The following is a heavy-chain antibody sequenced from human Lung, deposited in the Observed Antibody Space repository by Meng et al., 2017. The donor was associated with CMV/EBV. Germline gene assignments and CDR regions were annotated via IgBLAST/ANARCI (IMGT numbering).Heavy chain of an antibody. CDR1: GYAFTTYW. CDR2: INHADSNT. V-gene: IGHV5-51*01. D-gene: IGHD3-3*01. Sequence: XVSXKPSGYAFTTYWLGWVRQKPGKGLEWMGIINHADSNTRYSPYFQGQVTNSADKSTSTAYLQWSSRRASDHAMYYCVRGTLRFLEWFEGGWFDPWXQGTPVTVSS. J-gene: IGHJ5*02. CDR3: VRGTLRFLEWFEGGWFDP.